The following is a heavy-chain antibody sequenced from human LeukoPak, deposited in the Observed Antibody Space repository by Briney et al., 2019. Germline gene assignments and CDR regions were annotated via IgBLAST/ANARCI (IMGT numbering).Heavy chain of an antibody. Sequence: SETLSLTCTVSGGSINSSSYYWGWIRQPPGKGLEWIGTIYYSGSTYYNPYLKSRVTISVDTSKNQFSLKLSSVTASDTAVYYCARRFAPSRNDAFDIWGQGTMVTVSS. CDR2: IYYSGST. J-gene: IGHJ3*02. CDR3: ARRFAPSRNDAFDI. D-gene: IGHD3-10*01. V-gene: IGHV4-39*01. CDR1: GGSINSSSYY.